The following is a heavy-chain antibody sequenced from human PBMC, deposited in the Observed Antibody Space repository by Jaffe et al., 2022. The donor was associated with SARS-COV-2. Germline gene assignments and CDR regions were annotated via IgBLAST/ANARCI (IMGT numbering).Heavy chain of an antibody. CDR2: ISGSGGST. J-gene: IGHJ6*02. Sequence: EVQLLESGGGLVQPGGSLRLSCAASGFTFSSYAMSWVRQAPGKGLEWVSAISGSGGSTYYADSVKGRFTISRDNSKNTLYLQMNSLRAEDTAVYYCATLRRQQLVLYGMDVWGQGTTVTVSS. CDR3: ATLRRQQLVLYGMDV. V-gene: IGHV3-23*01. D-gene: IGHD6-13*01. CDR1: GFTFSSYA.